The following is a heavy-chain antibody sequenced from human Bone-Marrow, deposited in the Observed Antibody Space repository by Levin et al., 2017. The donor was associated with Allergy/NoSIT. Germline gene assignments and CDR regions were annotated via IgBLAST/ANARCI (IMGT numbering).Heavy chain of an antibody. V-gene: IGHV1-24*01. Sequence: ASVKVSCKVSGYTLTELSMHWVRQAPGKGLEWMGGFDPEDGETIYAQKFQGRVTMTEDTSTDTAYMELSSLRSEDTAVYYCATFPIFPMWSGFDYWGQGTLVTVSS. J-gene: IGHJ4*02. CDR2: FDPEDGET. CDR1: GYTLTELS. D-gene: IGHD3-3*01. CDR3: ATFPIFPMWSGFDY.